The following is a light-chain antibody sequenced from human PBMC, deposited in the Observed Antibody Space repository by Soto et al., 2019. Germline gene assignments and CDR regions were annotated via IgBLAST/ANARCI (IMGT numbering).Light chain of an antibody. CDR3: AAWDDNLNGPV. Sequence: QSVLTQPPSASGTPGQRVTISCSGSTSNIESNTVNWYQQLPRTAPKLLIYSNDQRPLGVPDRFSGSKSGTSASLAISGLQSEDEADYYCAAWDDNLNGPVFGGGTKLTVL. V-gene: IGLV1-44*01. CDR2: SND. CDR1: TSNIESNT. J-gene: IGLJ2*01.